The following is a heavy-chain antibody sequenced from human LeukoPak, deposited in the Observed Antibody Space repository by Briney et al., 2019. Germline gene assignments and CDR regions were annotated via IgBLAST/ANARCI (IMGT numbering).Heavy chain of an antibody. J-gene: IGHJ4*02. D-gene: IGHD3-3*01. V-gene: IGHV4-31*03. Sequence: PSETLSLTCTVSGGSISSGGYYWSWIRQHPGKGLEWIGYIYYSGSTYYNPSLKSRVTISVDTSKNQFSLKLSSVTAADTAVYYCARGLSEEWLLPFDYWGQGTLVTVSS. CDR2: IYYSGST. CDR1: GGSISSGGYY. CDR3: ARGLSEEWLLPFDY.